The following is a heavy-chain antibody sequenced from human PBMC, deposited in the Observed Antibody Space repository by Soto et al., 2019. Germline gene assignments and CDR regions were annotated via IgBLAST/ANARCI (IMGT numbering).Heavy chain of an antibody. CDR3: AKDLYCSSTSCYKVVPDDAFDI. CDR2: ISGSGGST. Sequence: GSLILSCAASGFTFSSYAMSWVRQAPGKGLEWVSAISGSGGSTYYADSVKGRFTISRDNSKNTLYLQMNSLRAEDTAVYYCAKDLYCSSTSCYKVVPDDAFDIWGQGTMVTVSS. CDR1: GFTFSSYA. V-gene: IGHV3-23*01. J-gene: IGHJ3*02. D-gene: IGHD2-2*02.